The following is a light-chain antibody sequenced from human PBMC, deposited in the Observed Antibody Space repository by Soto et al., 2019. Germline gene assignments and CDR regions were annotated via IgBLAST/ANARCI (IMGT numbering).Light chain of an antibody. Sequence: EIVLTQSPGTLSLSPGERATLSCRANQSVSSNYLAWYQQKPGQAPRLLISGASIRAAGIPDRVSGSGSGTDFTLTISRLEPEDFAVYYCQHYGTSPLTFGGGTKVEIK. V-gene: IGKV3-20*01. J-gene: IGKJ4*01. CDR1: QSVSSNY. CDR2: GAS. CDR3: QHYGTSPLT.